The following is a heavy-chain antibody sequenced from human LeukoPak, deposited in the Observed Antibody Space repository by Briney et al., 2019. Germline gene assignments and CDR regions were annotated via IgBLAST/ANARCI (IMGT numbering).Heavy chain of an antibody. Sequence: ASVKVSCKASGGTFSSYTIIWERQAPGQGREWMGIINPSCDSTTYAQKFVGRATMTRDTSTSTVYMELSSLRYEETAVYYCARGRAVGVRAGFDYWGQGTLVTVSS. D-gene: IGHD1-26*01. V-gene: IGHV1-46*03. CDR1: GGTFSSYT. CDR2: INPSCDST. J-gene: IGHJ4*02. CDR3: ARGRAVGVRAGFDY.